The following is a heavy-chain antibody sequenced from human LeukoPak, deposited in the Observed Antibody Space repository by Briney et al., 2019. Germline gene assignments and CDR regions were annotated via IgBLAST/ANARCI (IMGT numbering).Heavy chain of an antibody. J-gene: IGHJ6*03. CDR2: IHQDGSEK. V-gene: IGHV3-7*01. CDR1: RFNFNNYW. Sequence: PGGSLRLSCEASRFNFNNYWMSRVRQAPGKGLEWVANIHQDGSEKYYVDPVKGRFTISRDNAKDSLYLQMNSLRAEDTAVYYCARERYYYYYMDVWGKGTTVTVSS. CDR3: ARERYYYYYMDV.